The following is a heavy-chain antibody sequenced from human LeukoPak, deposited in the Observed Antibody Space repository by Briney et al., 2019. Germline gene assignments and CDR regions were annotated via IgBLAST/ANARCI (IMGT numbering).Heavy chain of an antibody. J-gene: IGHJ6*03. V-gene: IGHV3-20*04. CDR1: GFTFDDYG. CDR3: ARVPNTAIPDYYMDV. CDR2: INWNGGST. Sequence: GGSLRLSCAASGFTFDDYGMSWVRHAPGKGLEWVSGINWNGGSTGYADSVKGRFTISRDNAKNSLYLQMNSLRAEDTALYYCARVPNTAIPDYYMDVWGKGATVTVSS. D-gene: IGHD5-18*01.